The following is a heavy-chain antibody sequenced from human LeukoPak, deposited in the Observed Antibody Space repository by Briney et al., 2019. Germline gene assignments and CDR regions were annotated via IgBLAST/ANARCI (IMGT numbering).Heavy chain of an antibody. CDR2: IIPIFGTA. Sequence: SVKVSCKASGYTFTGYYMHWVRQAPGQGLEWMGGIIPIFGTANYAQKFQGRVTITADESTSTAYMELSSLRSEDTAVYYCARDAAYGRGGYWGQGTLVTVSS. V-gene: IGHV1-69*13. D-gene: IGHD2-21*01. CDR3: ARDAAYGRGGY. J-gene: IGHJ4*02. CDR1: GYTFTGYY.